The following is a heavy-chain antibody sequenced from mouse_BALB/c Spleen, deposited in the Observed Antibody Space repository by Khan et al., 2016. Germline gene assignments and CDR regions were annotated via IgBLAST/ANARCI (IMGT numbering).Heavy chain of an antibody. CDR3: ARPYYGNFAWFGY. Sequence: MQLEESGAELVRPGALVKLSCKASGFNIKDYYIHWVKQRPEQGLEWIGWIDPENGDTIYDPKFQGKASIPADTSSNTAYLQLSSLTSEDTAVYYCARPYYGNFAWFGYWGQGTLVTVSA. CDR2: IDPENGDT. J-gene: IGHJ3*01. V-gene: IGHV14-1*02. D-gene: IGHD2-10*01. CDR1: GFNIKDYY.